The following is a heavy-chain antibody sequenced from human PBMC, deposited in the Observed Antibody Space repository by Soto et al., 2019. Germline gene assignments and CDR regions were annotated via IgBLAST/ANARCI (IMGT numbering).Heavy chain of an antibody. D-gene: IGHD3-10*01. V-gene: IGHV4-34*01. CDR1: GGSFSGYY. CDR3: ARERGLLLWFGEYNWFDP. Sequence: SETLSLTCAVYGGSFSGYYWSWIRQPPGKGLEWIGEINHSGSTNYNPSLKSRVTISVDTSKNQFSLKLSSVTAADTAVYYCARERGLLLWFGEYNWFDPWGQGTLVTVS. J-gene: IGHJ5*02. CDR2: INHSGST.